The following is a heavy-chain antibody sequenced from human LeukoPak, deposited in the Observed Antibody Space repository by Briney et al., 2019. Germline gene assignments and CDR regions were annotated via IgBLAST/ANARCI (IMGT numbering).Heavy chain of an antibody. V-gene: IGHV3-53*01. J-gene: IGHJ3*02. CDR1: GFTVSSNY. Sequence: GGSLGLSCAASGFTVSSNYKSWVRQAPGKGLECVSVIYSGGSTYYADSVKGRFTISRDNSKNTLYLEMNSLRAEDTAVYYCARLAGAGWTRAFDIWGQGTMVTVSS. CDR2: IYSGGST. D-gene: IGHD6-19*01. CDR3: ARLAGAGWTRAFDI.